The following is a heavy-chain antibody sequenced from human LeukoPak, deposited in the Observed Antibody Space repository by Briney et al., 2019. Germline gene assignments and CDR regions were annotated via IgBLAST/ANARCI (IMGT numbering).Heavy chain of an antibody. CDR2: IFYSGTT. J-gene: IGHJ4*02. D-gene: IGHD4-23*01. CDR3: ARGGTVVNGFDY. CDR1: GVSINSYY. Sequence: PSETLSFTCTVSGVSINSYYWSWIRRPPGKGLEWIGYIFYSGTTNYNPSLKSRVTISVDTSQNQFSLKLSSVTAADTAVYYCARGGTVVNGFDYWGLGTLVTVSS. V-gene: IGHV4-59*01.